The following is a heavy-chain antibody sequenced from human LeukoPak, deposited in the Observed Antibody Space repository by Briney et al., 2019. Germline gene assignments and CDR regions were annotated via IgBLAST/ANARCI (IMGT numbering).Heavy chain of an antibody. J-gene: IGHJ4*02. D-gene: IGHD3-22*01. CDR3: AKERRITMIVVVTILFDY. V-gene: IGHV3-30*18. Sequence: SLRLSXXXXGFTXXSXSMNWVRXAPGKGLEWVAVISYDGSNKYYADSVKGRFTISRDNSKNTLYLQMNSLRAEDTAVYYCAKERRITMIVVVTILFDYWGQGTLVTVSS. CDR1: GFTXXSXS. CDR2: ISYDGSNK.